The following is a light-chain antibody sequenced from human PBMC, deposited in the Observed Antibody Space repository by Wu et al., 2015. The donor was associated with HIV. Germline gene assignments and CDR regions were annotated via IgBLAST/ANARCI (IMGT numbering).Light chain of an antibody. J-gene: IGKJ4*01. CDR3: QLSTNWPPELT. CDR1: QSVSSSY. CDR2: GAS. Sequence: EIVLTQSPGTLSLSPGERATLSCRASQSVSSSYLAWYQQKPGQAPRFLIYGASSRATGIPDRFSGSGSGTDFTLTISRLEPEDFAVYYCQLSTNWPPELTFGGGTRVEIK. V-gene: IGKV3D-20*02.